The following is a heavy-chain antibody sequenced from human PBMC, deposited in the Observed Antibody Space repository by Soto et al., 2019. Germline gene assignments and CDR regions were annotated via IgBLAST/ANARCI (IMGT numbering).Heavy chain of an antibody. CDR3: ARGRNWNRVLNPNWFDP. CDR2: INAGNGNT. CDR1: GYTFTSYA. D-gene: IGHD1-1*01. Sequence: QVQLVQSGAEVKKPGASVKVSCKASGYTFTSYAMHWVRQAPGQRLEWMGWINAGNGNTKYSQKFQGRVTITRDTSASTAYMELSSLRSEDTAVYYCARGRNWNRVLNPNWFDPWGQGTLVTVSS. J-gene: IGHJ5*02. V-gene: IGHV1-3*01.